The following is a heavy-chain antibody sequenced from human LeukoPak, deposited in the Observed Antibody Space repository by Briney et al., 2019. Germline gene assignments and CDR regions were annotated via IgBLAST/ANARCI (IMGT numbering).Heavy chain of an antibody. CDR2: ISAYNGNT. CDR3: ARDTNYNSSGYYFDY. V-gene: IGHV1-18*03. CDR1: GYTFTSYG. Sequence: ASVKVSCKASGYTFTSYGISWVRQAPGQGLEWMGWISAYNGNTNYAQKLQGRVTMTTDTSASTAYMELSSLRSEDMAIYYCARDTNYNSSGYYFDYWGQGTLVTVSS. D-gene: IGHD3-22*01. J-gene: IGHJ4*02.